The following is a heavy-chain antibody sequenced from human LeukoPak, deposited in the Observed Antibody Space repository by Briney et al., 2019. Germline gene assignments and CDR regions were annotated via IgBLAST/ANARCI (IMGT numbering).Heavy chain of an antibody. CDR1: GASISSESYY. J-gene: IGHJ5*02. CDR3: ARVMAVNPDWFDP. V-gene: IGHV4-61*02. Sequence: PSETLSLTCTVSGASISSESYYWTWIRLPAGKGLEWTGRIYNTGSTKYNPSLKSRVTISIDTSKNQFSLKLNSVTAADTAVYYCARVMAVNPDWFDPWGQGTLVTVSS. D-gene: IGHD5-24*01. CDR2: IYNTGST.